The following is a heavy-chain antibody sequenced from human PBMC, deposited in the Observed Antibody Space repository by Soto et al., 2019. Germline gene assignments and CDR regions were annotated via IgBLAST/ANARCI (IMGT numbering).Heavy chain of an antibody. J-gene: IGHJ4*02. CDR3: TRDRPPHNTGWPIFEY. D-gene: IGHD6-19*01. CDR1: GFTLSSYN. Sequence: EVQLMESGGGLVQPGGSLRLSCAASGFTLSSYNMNWVRQAPGKGLEWVSFISGVNSDVFYADSVKGRFTISRDNAKNALYLQMNSLRDEDTPVYYCTRDRPPHNTGWPIFEYWGQGTLVTVSS. CDR2: ISGVNSDV. V-gene: IGHV3-48*02.